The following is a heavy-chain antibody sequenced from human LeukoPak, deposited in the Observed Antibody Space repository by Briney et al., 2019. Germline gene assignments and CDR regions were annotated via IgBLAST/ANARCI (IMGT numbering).Heavy chain of an antibody. D-gene: IGHD5-18*01. Sequence: SETLSLTCTVSGGSITNYYWSWIRQSAGKGLEWIGRINTSGDTSYNPSIRSRVTMSVDTSKNQFSLKLSSVTAADTAMYYCARVSPLGYGILEKWGQGTLVTVSS. CDR1: GGSITNYY. CDR3: ARVSPLGYGILEK. V-gene: IGHV4-4*07. J-gene: IGHJ4*02. CDR2: INTSGDT.